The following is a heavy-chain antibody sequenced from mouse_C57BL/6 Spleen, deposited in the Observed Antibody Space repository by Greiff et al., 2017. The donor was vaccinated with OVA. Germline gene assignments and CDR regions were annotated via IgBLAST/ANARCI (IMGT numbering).Heavy chain of an antibody. V-gene: IGHV1-18*01. CDR3: ARSRDYYGSSLGWYFDV. D-gene: IGHD1-1*01. CDR1: GYTFTDYN. J-gene: IGHJ1*03. CDR2: INPNNGGT. Sequence: EVQLQQSGPELVKPGASVKIPCKASGYTFTDYNMDWVKQSHGKSLEWIGDINPNNGGTIYNQKFKGKATLTVDKSSSTAYMELRSLTSEDTAVYYCARSRDYYGSSLGWYFDVWGTGTTVTVSS.